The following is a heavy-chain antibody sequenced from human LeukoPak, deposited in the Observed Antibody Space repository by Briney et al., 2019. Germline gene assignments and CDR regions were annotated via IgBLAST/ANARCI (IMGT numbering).Heavy chain of an antibody. J-gene: IGHJ4*02. CDR3: AGNFYDSGTYYLEL. V-gene: IGHV4-39*07. CDR1: GGSISSSSYY. CDR2: IYYSGST. D-gene: IGHD3-10*01. Sequence: PSETLSLTCTVSGGSISSSSYYWGWIRQPPGKGLEWIGSIYYSGSTYYNPSLKSRVTISVDTSKNQFSLKLSSVTAADTAVYFCAGNFYDSGTYYLELWGQGTLVTVSS.